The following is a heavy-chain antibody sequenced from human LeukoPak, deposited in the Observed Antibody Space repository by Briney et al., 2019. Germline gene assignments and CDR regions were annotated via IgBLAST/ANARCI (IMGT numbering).Heavy chain of an antibody. V-gene: IGHV4-4*08. CDR3: VRGPGRGYDLEP. CDR1: AGTICNSY. Sequence: SETLSLTCAVSAGTICNSYCSWARPPPGKGLEFIGYISTGGDINYNPSLRSRATMSINRSNNQLSLTLTSVTTADTAVYFCVRGPGRGYDLEPWGQGSLVTVSS. D-gene: IGHD3-22*01. J-gene: IGHJ5*02. CDR2: ISTGGDI.